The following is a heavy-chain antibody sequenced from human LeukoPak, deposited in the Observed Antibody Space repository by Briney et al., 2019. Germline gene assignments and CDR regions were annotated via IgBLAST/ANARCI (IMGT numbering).Heavy chain of an antibody. V-gene: IGHV3-30*18. CDR3: AKDLAIVVVPAVIDY. J-gene: IGHJ4*02. Sequence: GRSLRLSCAASGFTFSSYGMHWVRQAPGKGLERVALISNDGNNKYYADSVKGRFTISRDNSKNTLYLQMNSLRAEDTAIYYCAKDLAIVVVPAVIDYWGQGTLVTVSS. D-gene: IGHD2-2*01. CDR2: ISNDGNNK. CDR1: GFTFSSYG.